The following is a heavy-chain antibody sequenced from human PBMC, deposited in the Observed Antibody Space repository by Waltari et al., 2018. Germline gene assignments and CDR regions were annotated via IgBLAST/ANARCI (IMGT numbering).Heavy chain of an antibody. Sequence: QVQLVRSGAEVKKPGSRGKVHCKASGGTFSRHAYSWVRQARGQGLDGMGGIIPSFGTANYAQKFQGRVTITADKSTSTAYMELSSLRSEDTAVYYCARGGQQLETDYYYYMDVWGKGTTVTVSS. V-gene: IGHV1-69*14. CDR2: IIPSFGTA. J-gene: IGHJ6*03. D-gene: IGHD6-13*01. CDR3: ARGGQQLETDYYYYMDV. CDR1: GGTFSRHA.